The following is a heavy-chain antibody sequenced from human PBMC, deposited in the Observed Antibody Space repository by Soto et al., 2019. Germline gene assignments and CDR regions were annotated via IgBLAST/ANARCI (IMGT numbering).Heavy chain of an antibody. V-gene: IGHV3-30-3*01. CDR3: ALDTLYYYDSSGIRDYYYYGMDV. Sequence: PGGSLRLSCAASGFTFSSYAMHWVRQAPGKGLEWVAVISYDGSNKYYADSVKVRFTISRDNSKNTLYLQVNSLRAEDTAVYYCALDTLYYYDSSGIRDYYYYGMDVWGQGTTVTVSS. D-gene: IGHD3-22*01. J-gene: IGHJ6*02. CDR2: ISYDGSNK. CDR1: GFTFSSYA.